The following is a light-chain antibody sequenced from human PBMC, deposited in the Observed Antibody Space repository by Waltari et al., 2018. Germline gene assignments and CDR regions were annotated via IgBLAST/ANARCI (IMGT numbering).Light chain of an antibody. J-gene: IGKJ5*01. Sequence: EIVLTQSPATLSLSPGERATLSCRASQSVSSYLVWYQQKPGQTPRLLIYGASNRATGIPVRFSGSGSGTDFTLTISSLESEDFAVYYCHQRSNWPITFGQGTRLEIK. CDR3: HQRSNWPIT. V-gene: IGKV3-11*01. CDR1: QSVSSY. CDR2: GAS.